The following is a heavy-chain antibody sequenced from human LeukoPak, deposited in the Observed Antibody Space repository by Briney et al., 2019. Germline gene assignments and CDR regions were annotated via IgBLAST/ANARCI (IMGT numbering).Heavy chain of an antibody. CDR1: GFTFSSYG. Sequence: GGSLRLSCAASGFTFSSYGMHWVRQAPGKGLEWVAVISYDGSNKYYADSVKGRFTISRDNSKNTLYLQINSLSAEDTAVYYCARAQKYSYDAFDIWGQGTMVTVSS. CDR2: ISYDGSNK. J-gene: IGHJ3*02. CDR3: ARAQKYSYDAFDI. D-gene: IGHD4-11*01. V-gene: IGHV3-30*03.